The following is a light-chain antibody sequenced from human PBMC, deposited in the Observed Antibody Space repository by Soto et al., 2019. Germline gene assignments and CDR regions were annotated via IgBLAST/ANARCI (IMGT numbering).Light chain of an antibody. J-gene: IGKJ5*01. CDR2: AAS. CDR3: QQSYSAPIT. V-gene: IGKV1-39*01. CDR1: QNISNS. Sequence: DIQMTQSPSSLSASVGDRVTITCRASQNISNSLSWYQHKPGKAPKFLIYAASSLQTGVPSRFSGSGSGTDFTLTISSLQPEDFATYYCQQSYSAPITFGQGTRLEIK.